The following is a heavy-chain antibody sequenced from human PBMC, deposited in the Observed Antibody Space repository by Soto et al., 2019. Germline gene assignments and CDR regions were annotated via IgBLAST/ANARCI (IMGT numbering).Heavy chain of an antibody. CDR1: GFTSGFTFSSYA. V-gene: IGHV3-23*01. Sequence: GGSLRLSCAASGFTSGFTFSSYAMGWVRQAPGKGLEWVSTIRVDGDATYYSDSVRARFTISRDNFNNTLFLQMKSLGAEDTAIYYCAKVRFRSWYFDSWGQGTVVTVSS. CDR3: AKVRFRSWYFDS. CDR2: IRVDGDAT. J-gene: IGHJ4*02. D-gene: IGHD6-19*01.